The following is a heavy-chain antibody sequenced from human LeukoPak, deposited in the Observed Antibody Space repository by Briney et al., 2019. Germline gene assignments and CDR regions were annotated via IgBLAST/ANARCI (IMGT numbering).Heavy chain of an antibody. D-gene: IGHD6-13*01. Sequence: SVKVSCKASGGTFSSYAISWVRQAPGQGLEWMGGIIPIFGTANYAQKFQGRVTITADESTSTAYMELSSLRSEDTAVYYCAQNEGIASNWFDPWGQGTLVSVSS. J-gene: IGHJ5*02. V-gene: IGHV1-69*13. CDR1: GGTFSSYA. CDR2: IIPIFGTA. CDR3: AQNEGIASNWFDP.